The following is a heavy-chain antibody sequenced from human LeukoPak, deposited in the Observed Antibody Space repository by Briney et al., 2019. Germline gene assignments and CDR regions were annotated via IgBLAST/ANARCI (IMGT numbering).Heavy chain of an antibody. V-gene: IGHV3-7*01. J-gene: IGHJ4*02. CDR2: IREDGSEK. D-gene: IGHD3-3*01. CDR3: ARHSPLRFLEWFSYYFDY. Sequence: GGSLRLSCAASGFIFNKYRMSWVRQAPGKGLEWVANIREDGSEKYYVDSVKGRFTISRDNAKNSLYLQMNSLRAEDTAVYYCARHSPLRFLEWFSYYFDYWGQGTLVTVSS. CDR1: GFIFNKYR.